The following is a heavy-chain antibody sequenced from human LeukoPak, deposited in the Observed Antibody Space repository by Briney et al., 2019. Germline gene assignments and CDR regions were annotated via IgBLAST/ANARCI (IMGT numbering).Heavy chain of an antibody. V-gene: IGHV3-74*01. CDR3: VRGDTYDYYYYYGMDV. J-gene: IGHJ6*02. CDR1: GFTFSSYW. Sequence: GGSLRLSCPASGFTFSSYWMHWVRQAPGKGLVWVSRINSDGSSTSYPDPVKGRFTISRGNAKNTLYLQMNSLRAEDTAVYYCVRGDTYDYYYYYGMDVWGQGTTVTVSS. CDR2: INSDGSST. D-gene: IGHD5-18*01.